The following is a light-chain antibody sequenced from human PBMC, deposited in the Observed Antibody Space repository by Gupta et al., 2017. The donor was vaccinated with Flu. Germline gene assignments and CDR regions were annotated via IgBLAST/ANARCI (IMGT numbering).Light chain of an antibody. J-gene: IGLJ2*01. CDR1: NIGSKA. Sequence: YVLSPPPPVSVSPGKTARITCEGDNIGSKAVHWYQQRPGQTPVLVVYDDSARPSGIPERVAGSNAGNTAILTISRVEAGDEADYYGQVWDSSSDRVVFGGGTKLAVL. CDR2: DDS. CDR3: QVWDSSSDRVV. V-gene: IGLV3-21*03.